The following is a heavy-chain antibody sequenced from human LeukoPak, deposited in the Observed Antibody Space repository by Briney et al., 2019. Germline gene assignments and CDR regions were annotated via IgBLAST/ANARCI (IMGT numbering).Heavy chain of an antibody. J-gene: IGHJ4*02. CDR1: GFTFSSYA. V-gene: IGHV3-23*01. D-gene: IGHD3-22*01. CDR2: IGGSGSRT. Sequence: GGSLRLSCAASGFTFSSYAMSWVRQAPGKSLEWVSGIGGSGSRTYYADSVKGRFTISRDNAKNSLYLQMNSLRAEDTAVYYCARDLIGRGQGTLVTVSS. CDR3: ARDLIG.